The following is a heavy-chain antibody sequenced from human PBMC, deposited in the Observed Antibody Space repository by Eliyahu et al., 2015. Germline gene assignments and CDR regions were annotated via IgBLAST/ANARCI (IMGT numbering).Heavy chain of an antibody. V-gene: IGHV1-24*01. CDR2: FDPEDGEI. J-gene: IGHJ6*02. CDR3: ARQNWSDTHYYSGMDV. D-gene: IGHD3-10*01. Sequence: SVTVSCKVSGNALTESPIHWVRQAPGKGLEWMGGFDPEDGEIIHAQKFEGRVSMTEDTSSGTAYMELSSLRSEDTAVYYCARQNWSDTHYYSGMDVWGQGTTVTVSS. CDR1: GNALTESP.